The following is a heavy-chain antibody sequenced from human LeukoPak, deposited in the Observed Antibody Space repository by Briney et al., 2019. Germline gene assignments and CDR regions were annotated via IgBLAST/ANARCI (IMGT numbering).Heavy chain of an antibody. CDR3: ARESEYCSGGSCYEFDY. D-gene: IGHD2-15*01. J-gene: IGHJ4*02. Sequence: SETLSLTCTVSGGSISSYYWSWIRQPAGKGLEWIGRIYTSGSTNYNPSLKSRVTTSVDTSKNQFSLKLSSVTAADTAVYYCARESEYCSGGSCYEFDYWGQGTLVTVSS. CDR2: IYTSGST. V-gene: IGHV4-4*07. CDR1: GGSISSYY.